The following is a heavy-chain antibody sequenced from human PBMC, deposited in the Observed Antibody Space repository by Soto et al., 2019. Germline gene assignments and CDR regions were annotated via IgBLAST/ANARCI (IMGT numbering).Heavy chain of an antibody. D-gene: IGHD4-17*01. CDR2: LSGYNGDT. CDR1: GYTFTSYG. Sequence: QGQLVQSGAEVKKPGASVKISCMTSGYTFTSYGISWVRQAPGQGLEWMGWLSGYNGDTSYAQKFQGRVTMTTDRSIPTAYMELRSLRSDDTAVYYCARDDYGDFWPHSRLDVWGQGTTVTVSS. J-gene: IGHJ6*02. CDR3: ARDDYGDFWPHSRLDV. V-gene: IGHV1-18*01.